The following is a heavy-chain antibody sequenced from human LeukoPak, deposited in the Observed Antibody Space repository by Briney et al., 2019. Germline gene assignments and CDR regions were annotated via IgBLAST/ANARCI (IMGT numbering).Heavy chain of an antibody. J-gene: IGHJ4*02. CDR2: INSDGSTT. D-gene: IGHD2-2*01. Sequence: QPGGSLRLSCAASGFTFSSYWMHWVRQAPGKGLVWVSHINSDGSTTNYADSVKGRFTISRDNAKNSLYVQMNSLRAEDTAVYYCVRGDTRDYWGQGTLVTVSS. CDR1: GFTFSSYW. V-gene: IGHV3-74*01. CDR3: VRGDTRDY.